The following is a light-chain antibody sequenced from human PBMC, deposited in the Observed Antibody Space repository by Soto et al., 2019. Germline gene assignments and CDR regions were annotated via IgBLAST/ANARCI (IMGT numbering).Light chain of an antibody. V-gene: IGLV6-57*04. J-gene: IGLJ2*01. CDR3: QSYDTNTVV. Sequence: NFMLTQPHSVSESPGKTVTISCTRSSGSIGSNSVQWYRQRPGSAPTIVIYEDDQRPSGVPNRFAGSIGRSSNSASLTISGLQTEDEADYYCQSYDTNTVVFGGGTKLTVL. CDR1: SGSIGSNS. CDR2: EDD.